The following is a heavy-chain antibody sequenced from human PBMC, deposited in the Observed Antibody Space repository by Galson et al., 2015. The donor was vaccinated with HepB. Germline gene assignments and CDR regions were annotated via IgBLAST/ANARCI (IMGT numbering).Heavy chain of an antibody. V-gene: IGHV3-64D*06. CDR2: ISSNGGST. D-gene: IGHD3-22*01. CDR3: VKPSAQGWLLPPVWWFDP. Sequence: SLRLSCAASGFTFSSYAMHWVRQAPGKGLEYVSAISSNGGSTYYADSVKGRFTISRDNSKNTLYLQMSSLRAEDTAVYYCVKPSAQGWLLPPVWWFDPWGQGTLVTVSS. CDR1: GFTFSSYA. J-gene: IGHJ5*02.